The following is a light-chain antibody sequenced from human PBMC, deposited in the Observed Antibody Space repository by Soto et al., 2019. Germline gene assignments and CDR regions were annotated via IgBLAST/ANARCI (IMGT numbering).Light chain of an antibody. J-gene: IGKJ3*01. CDR2: GAS. CDR1: RSLSDNH. V-gene: IGKV3-15*01. CDR3: QQYDNLPLT. Sequence: EIVLTQSPGTLALSPGETAPLSCRASRSLSDNHLAWYQQKPGQAPRLLIFGASSRATGVPARFSGSGSGTEFTLTINSLQSEDFAVYFCQQYDNLPLTFGPGTKGDIK.